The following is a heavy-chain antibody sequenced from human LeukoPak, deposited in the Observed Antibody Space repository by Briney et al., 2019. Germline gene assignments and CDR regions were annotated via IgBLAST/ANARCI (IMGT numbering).Heavy chain of an antibody. CDR1: GYTFTSYD. J-gene: IGHJ6*02. D-gene: IGHD3-10*01. CDR3: ATLRGFGPLPSSYYYYYGMDV. Sequence: GASVKVSCKASGYTFTSYDINWVRQATGHGLEWMGWMNPNSGNTGYAQKFQGRVTMTRNTSISTAYMELSSLRSEDTAVYYCATLRGFGPLPSSYYYYYGMDVWGQGTTVTVSS. CDR2: MNPNSGNT. V-gene: IGHV1-8*01.